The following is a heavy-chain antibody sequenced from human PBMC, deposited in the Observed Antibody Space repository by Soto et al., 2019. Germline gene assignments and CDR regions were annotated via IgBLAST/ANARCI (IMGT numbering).Heavy chain of an antibody. Sequence: WGSLILSCAASGFTFINAWMSWVRQAPGKGLEWVGRIKSKTDGGTTDYAAPVKGRFTISRDDSKNTLYLQMNSLKTEDTAVYYCTTDPSGYPPHYYGMDVWGQGTTVTVSS. V-gene: IGHV3-15*01. D-gene: IGHD3-3*01. J-gene: IGHJ6*02. CDR1: GFTFINAW. CDR3: TTDPSGYPPHYYGMDV. CDR2: IKSKTDGGTT.